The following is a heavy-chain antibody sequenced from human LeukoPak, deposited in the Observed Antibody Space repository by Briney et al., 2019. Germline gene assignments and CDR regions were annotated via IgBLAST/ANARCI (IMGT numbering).Heavy chain of an antibody. CDR2: LFYGGDT. Sequence: SETLSLTCNVSGGSINRSPNSWGWIRQPPGKGLEWIGFLFYGGDTYYNPSLKSRVTISVDTSKNQFSLKLSSVTAADTAVYYCARGGLKWELLPARARKSFYFDYWGQGTLVTVSS. CDR3: ARGGLKWELLPARARKSFYFDY. J-gene: IGHJ4*02. V-gene: IGHV4-39*01. D-gene: IGHD1-26*01. CDR1: GGSINRSPNS.